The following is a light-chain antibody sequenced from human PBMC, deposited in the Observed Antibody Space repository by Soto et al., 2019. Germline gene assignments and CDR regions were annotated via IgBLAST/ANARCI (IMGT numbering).Light chain of an antibody. Sequence: DIQMTQSPSTLSASVGERVTITCRASQSISYWLAWYQQKPGKAPNLLIYKASSLESGVPSRFSGSGSGTEFTLTISSLQPDDFATYYCRHYNTYSPPYTFGQGTKLEIK. V-gene: IGKV1-5*03. CDR2: KAS. J-gene: IGKJ2*01. CDR1: QSISYW. CDR3: RHYNTYSPPYT.